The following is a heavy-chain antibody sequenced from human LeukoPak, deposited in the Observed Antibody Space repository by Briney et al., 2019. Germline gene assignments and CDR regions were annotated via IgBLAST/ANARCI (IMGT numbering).Heavy chain of an antibody. J-gene: IGHJ4*02. V-gene: IGHV1-46*01. CDR2: INPSGGST. D-gene: IGHD2/OR15-2a*01. CDR3: ARVALSLFDY. Sequence: ASVKVSCKASGYTFTSYYMHWVRQAPGQGLEGMGIINPSGGSTSYAQKFQGRVTMTRDTSISTAYMELSRLRSDDTAVYYCARVALSLFDYWGQGTLVTVSS. CDR1: GYTFTSYY.